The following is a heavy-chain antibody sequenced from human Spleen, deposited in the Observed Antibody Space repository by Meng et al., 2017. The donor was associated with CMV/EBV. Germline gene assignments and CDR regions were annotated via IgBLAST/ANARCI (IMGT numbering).Heavy chain of an antibody. Sequence: SSSYYWGWIRQPPGRGLEWIGNIYYTGDSYYNPSLRSRVTILVDTSKNQFSLNLTSVTAADTAVYYCARAFDFWTGYYVGSSWFDPWGQGTLVTVSS. CDR1: SSSYY. CDR3: ARAFDFWTGYYVGSSWFDP. D-gene: IGHD3/OR15-3a*01. V-gene: IGHV4-39*07. J-gene: IGHJ5*02. CDR2: IYYTGDS.